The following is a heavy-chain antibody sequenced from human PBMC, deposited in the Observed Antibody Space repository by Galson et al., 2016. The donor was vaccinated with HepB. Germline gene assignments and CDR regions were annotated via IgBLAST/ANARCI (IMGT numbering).Heavy chain of an antibody. CDR2: IVVGSGNT. CDR3: AAVIGYYYDSSGSFDY. V-gene: IGHV1-58*01. D-gene: IGHD3-22*01. Sequence: SVKVSCKASGFTFSKSAVHWVRQARGQRLEWIGWIVVGSGNTNYAQRFQERVSITTDLSTSTAYMELTILTSEDTAVYYCAAVIGYYYDSSGSFDYWGQGTLVTVSS. J-gene: IGHJ4*02. CDR1: GFTFSKSA.